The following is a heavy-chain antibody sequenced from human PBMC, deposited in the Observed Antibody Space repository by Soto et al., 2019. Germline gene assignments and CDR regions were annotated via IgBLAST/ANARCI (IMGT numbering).Heavy chain of an antibody. Sequence: QVQLVQSGAEVKKPGASVKVSCKASGYTFTSYGISWVRQAPGQGLEWMGWISAYNGNTNYAQKLQDRVTMTTDTSTSTAYMELRSLRSDDTAVYYCARERANYGDYVDAFDIWGQGTMVTVSS. V-gene: IGHV1-18*01. CDR1: GYTFTSYG. J-gene: IGHJ3*02. CDR3: ARERANYGDYVDAFDI. CDR2: ISAYNGNT. D-gene: IGHD4-17*01.